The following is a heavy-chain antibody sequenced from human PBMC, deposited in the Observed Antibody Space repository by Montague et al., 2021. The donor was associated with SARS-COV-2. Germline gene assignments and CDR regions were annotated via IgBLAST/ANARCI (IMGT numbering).Heavy chain of an antibody. J-gene: IGHJ4*01. CDR2: MYYNGTT. CDR1: GGSISSYY. CDR3: SRADYYDSTGYYDY. V-gene: IGHV4-59*01. D-gene: IGHD3-22*01. Sequence: SETLSLTCTVTGGSISSYYWSWIRKPPGTGLEWILYMYYNGTTTYNPSLTRRVPIAVDTSKNQFSLKVRSVTAADTAVYECSRADYYDSTGYYDYWGQGSLVTVSS.